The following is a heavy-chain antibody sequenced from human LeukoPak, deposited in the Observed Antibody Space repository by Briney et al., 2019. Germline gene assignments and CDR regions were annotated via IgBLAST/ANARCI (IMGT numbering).Heavy chain of an antibody. CDR3: ARDPDWGAY. CDR2: IYSGGST. Sequence: PGGSLRLSCAASGFTFSSYSMNWVRQAPGKGLEWVSVIYSGGSTYYADSVKGRFTISRDNSKNTLYLQMNSLRAEDTAVYYCARDPDWGAYWGQGTLVTVSS. D-gene: IGHD3-16*01. CDR1: GFTFSSYS. J-gene: IGHJ4*02. V-gene: IGHV3-66*01.